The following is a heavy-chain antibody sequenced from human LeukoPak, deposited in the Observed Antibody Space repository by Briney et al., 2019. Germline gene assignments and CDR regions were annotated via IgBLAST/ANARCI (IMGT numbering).Heavy chain of an antibody. V-gene: IGHV3-48*03. J-gene: IGHJ4*02. CDR2: IRDSGSTT. CDR1: GFTFSSYE. CDR3: TTPGLDY. Sequence: GGSLRLSCAASGFTFSSYEMNWVRQAPGKGLEWVSFIRDSGSTTYYADSVRGRFTISRDNAKNSLYLQMNSLRAEDTAVYYCTTPGLDYWGQGTLVTVSA. D-gene: IGHD3-16*01.